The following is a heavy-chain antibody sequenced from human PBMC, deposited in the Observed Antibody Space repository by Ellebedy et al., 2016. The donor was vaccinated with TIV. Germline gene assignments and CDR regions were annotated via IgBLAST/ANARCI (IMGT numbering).Heavy chain of an antibody. Sequence: GESLKISCAASGFSFSNYAMSWVRQAPGKGLEWVSAISGSGMSTYYVDSVKGRFTISRDNSKDTFYLQMNRLRVEDTAVYYCAKDLANWGIRFFDLWGRGTLVTVSS. CDR1: GFSFSNYA. D-gene: IGHD7-27*01. J-gene: IGHJ2*01. CDR3: AKDLANWGIRFFDL. V-gene: IGHV3-23*01. CDR2: ISGSGMST.